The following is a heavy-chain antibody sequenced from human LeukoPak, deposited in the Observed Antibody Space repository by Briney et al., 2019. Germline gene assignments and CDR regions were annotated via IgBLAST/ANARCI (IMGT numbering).Heavy chain of an antibody. CDR3: ARGRGYFDY. CDR2: INHSGST. D-gene: IGHD3-10*01. J-gene: IGHJ4*02. Sequence: SETLSLTCAVYGGSFSGYYWSWIRQPPGKGLEWIGEINHSGSTNYNPSLKSRVTISVDTSKNQFSLKLSSVTAADTAVYYCARGRGYFDYWGQGTLVTVSS. CDR1: GGSFSGYY. V-gene: IGHV4-34*01.